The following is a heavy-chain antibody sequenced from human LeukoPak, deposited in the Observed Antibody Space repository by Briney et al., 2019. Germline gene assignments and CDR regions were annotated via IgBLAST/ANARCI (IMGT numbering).Heavy chain of an antibody. CDR3: ARGPSGYHNT. Sequence: GGSLRLSCAASGFTFSSYGMSWIRQAPGKGLEWVSAISGSGGSTYYADSVKGRFTISRDNSKNTLYLQMNSLRAEDTAVYYCARGPSGYHNTGGQGTLVTVSS. V-gene: IGHV3-23*01. J-gene: IGHJ4*02. D-gene: IGHD5-12*01. CDR2: ISGSGGST. CDR1: GFTFSSYG.